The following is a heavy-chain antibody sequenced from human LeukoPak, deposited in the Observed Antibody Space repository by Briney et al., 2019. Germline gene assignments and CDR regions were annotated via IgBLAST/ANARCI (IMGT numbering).Heavy chain of an antibody. J-gene: IGHJ4*02. Sequence: SETLSLTCTVSGGSISSGGYYWSWIRQPPGKGLEWIGYIYHSGSTYYNPTLKSRVTISVDRSKNQFSLKLSSVTAADTAVYYCARVAAAGSFGDYWGQGTLVTVSS. D-gene: IGHD6-13*01. CDR2: IYHSGST. CDR1: GGSISSGGYY. V-gene: IGHV4-30-2*01. CDR3: ARVAAAGSFGDY.